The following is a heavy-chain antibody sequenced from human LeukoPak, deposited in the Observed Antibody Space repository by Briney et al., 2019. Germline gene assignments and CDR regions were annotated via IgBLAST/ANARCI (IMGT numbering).Heavy chain of an antibody. V-gene: IGHV3-23*01. J-gene: IGHJ4*02. CDR3: AKVKYQLPRPSFDY. CDR1: GFTFSSYA. D-gene: IGHD2-2*01. Sequence: PGGSLRLSCAASGFTFSSYAMSWVRQAPGKGLEWVSAISGGGSTYYADSVKGRFTISRDNSKNTLYLQMNSLRAEDTAVYYCAKVKYQLPRPSFDYWGQGTLVTVSS. CDR2: ISGGGST.